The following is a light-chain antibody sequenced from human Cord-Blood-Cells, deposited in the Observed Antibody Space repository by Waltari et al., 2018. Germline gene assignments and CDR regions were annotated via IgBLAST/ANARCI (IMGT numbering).Light chain of an antibody. V-gene: IGKV1-5*03. CDR1: QSISSW. CDR2: KAS. CDR3: QQYNSYSIT. J-gene: IGKJ5*01. Sequence: DIQLPQPPSTLSASVGDRVTITCRASQSISSWLAWYQQKTGKAPKLLIYKASSLESGVPSRFSGSGSGTEFTLTISSLQPDDFATYYCQQYNSYSITFGQGTRLEIK.